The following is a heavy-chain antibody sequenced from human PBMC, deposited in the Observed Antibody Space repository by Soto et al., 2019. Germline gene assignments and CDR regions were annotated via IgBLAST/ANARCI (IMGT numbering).Heavy chain of an antibody. CDR1: GGTFSSYT. J-gene: IGHJ6*03. V-gene: IGHV1-69*02. D-gene: IGHD2-15*01. CDR2: IIPILGIA. CDR3: ARVGYCSGGSCKQYYYGYMDV. Sequence: QVQLVQSGAEVKKPGSSVKVSCKASGGTFSSYTISWVRQAPGQGLEWMGRIIPILGIANYAQKFQGRVTITADKSTSTAYMELSSRRSEDTAVYYCARVGYCSGGSCKQYYYGYMDVWGKGTTVTVSS.